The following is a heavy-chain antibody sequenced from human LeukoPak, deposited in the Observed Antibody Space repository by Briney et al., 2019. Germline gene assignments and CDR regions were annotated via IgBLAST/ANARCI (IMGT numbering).Heavy chain of an antibody. D-gene: IGHD2-15*01. J-gene: IGHJ3*02. CDR3: ARDGGRNDYDI. Sequence: ASVKASCKASGYIFTGYYMHWVRPAPGQGLEWVGWINPNSGGTNYAQKFQGRVTMTRDTSISTAYMELSRLRSDDTAVYYCARDGGRNDYDIWGQGTMVTVSS. V-gene: IGHV1-2*02. CDR1: GYIFTGYY. CDR2: INPNSGGT.